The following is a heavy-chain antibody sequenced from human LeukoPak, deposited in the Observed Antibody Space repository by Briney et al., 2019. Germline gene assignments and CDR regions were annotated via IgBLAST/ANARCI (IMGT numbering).Heavy chain of an antibody. CDR2: IYYTGNT. D-gene: IGHD3-10*02. CDR3: ARGGTLFTYFDS. J-gene: IGHJ4*02. V-gene: IGHV4-4*07. CDR1: GASTSDYY. Sequence: PSETLSLTCSVSGASTSDYYWNWIRQPAGQGLEWLGRIYYTGNTAYNPALESRLTMSLDTAKNQFSLKVTSVTAADTAVYYCARGGTLFTYFDSWGQGTLVTVSS.